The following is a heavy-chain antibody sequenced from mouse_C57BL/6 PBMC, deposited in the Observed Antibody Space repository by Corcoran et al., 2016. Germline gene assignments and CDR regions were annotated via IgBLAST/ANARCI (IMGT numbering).Heavy chain of an antibody. CDR2: INPNNGGT. V-gene: IGHV1-22*01. Sequence: EVQLQQSGPELVKPGDSVKMSCKASGYTFTDYNMHWVKQSHGKSLEWIGYINPNNGGTSYNQKFKGKATLTVNKSSSTAYMELRSLTSEDSAVYYCAREENGNHGGAMDYWGQGTSVTVSS. CDR1: GYTFTDYN. CDR3: AREENGNHGGAMDY. D-gene: IGHD2-1*01. J-gene: IGHJ4*01.